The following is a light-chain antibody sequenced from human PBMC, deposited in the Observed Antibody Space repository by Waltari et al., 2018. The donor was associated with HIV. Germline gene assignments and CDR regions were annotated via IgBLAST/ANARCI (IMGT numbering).Light chain of an antibody. Sequence: QSALTQPRSVSGSPGQSVTISCTGTTSDVGHYNYVSWYQQHPGKAPKLMIYDVTNRPAGVPDRFSGSKSGNTASLTISGLQVEDEAVYYCCSYAGNYIWVFGGGTKLTVL. J-gene: IGLJ3*02. V-gene: IGLV2-11*01. CDR2: DVT. CDR1: TSDVGHYNY. CDR3: CSYAGNYIWV.